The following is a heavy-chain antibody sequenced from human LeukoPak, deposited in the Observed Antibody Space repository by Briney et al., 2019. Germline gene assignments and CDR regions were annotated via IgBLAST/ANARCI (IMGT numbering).Heavy chain of an antibody. J-gene: IGHJ3*02. V-gene: IGHV3-21*01. D-gene: IGHD3-10*01. CDR2: ISSSSSYI. CDR1: GFTFSSYS. CDR3: AREGVPGVAFDI. Sequence: GGSLRLSCAASGFTFSSYSMNWVRQAPGKGLEWVSSISSSSSYIYYADSVKGRFTISRDNAKNSLYLQMNSLRAEDTAVYYCAREGVPGVAFDIWGQGTMVTVSS.